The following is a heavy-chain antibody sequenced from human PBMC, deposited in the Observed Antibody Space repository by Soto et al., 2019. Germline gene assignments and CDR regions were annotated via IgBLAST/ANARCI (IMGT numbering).Heavy chain of an antibody. D-gene: IGHD3-22*01. CDR1: GFTFSSYA. CDR2: ISGSGGRT. CDR3: AKDERYDSSDFDY. V-gene: IGHV3-23*01. J-gene: IGHJ4*02. Sequence: VQLLESGGGLVQPGGSLRLSCAASGFTFSSYAMSWVRQAPGKGLEWVSSISGSGGRTYSADSAKGRFTISRDNSKNTLYLQLNSLRAEDSAVYYCAKDERYDSSDFDYWGQGTLVTVSS.